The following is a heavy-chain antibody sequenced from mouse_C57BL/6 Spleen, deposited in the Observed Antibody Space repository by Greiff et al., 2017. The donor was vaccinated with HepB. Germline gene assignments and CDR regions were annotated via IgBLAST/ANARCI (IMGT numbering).Heavy chain of an antibody. D-gene: IGHD1-1*01. CDR3: ARYNEYYYGSSPLDY. V-gene: IGHV7-3*01. J-gene: IGHJ2*01. Sequence: EVQGVESGGGLVQPGGSLSLSCAASGFTFTDYYMSWVRQPPGKALEWLGFIRNKANGYTTEYSASVKGRFTISRDNSQSILYLQMNALRAEDSATYYCARYNEYYYGSSPLDYWGQGTTLTVSS. CDR1: GFTFTDYY. CDR2: IRNKANGYTT.